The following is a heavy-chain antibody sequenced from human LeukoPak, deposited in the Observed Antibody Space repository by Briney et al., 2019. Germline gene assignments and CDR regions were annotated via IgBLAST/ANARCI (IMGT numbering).Heavy chain of an antibody. Sequence: GGSLRLSCAVSGFIFSDFAMHWVRQASGKGLEWVGRIRTKVDSYATTYAASVKGRFTVSRDDSKNTAYLEMNSLKSEDTAVYYCARPSGGFHFWGQGTLVTVSS. D-gene: IGHD2-15*01. V-gene: IGHV3-73*01. CDR1: GFIFSDFA. CDR2: IRTKVDSYAT. J-gene: IGHJ4*02. CDR3: ARPSGGFHF.